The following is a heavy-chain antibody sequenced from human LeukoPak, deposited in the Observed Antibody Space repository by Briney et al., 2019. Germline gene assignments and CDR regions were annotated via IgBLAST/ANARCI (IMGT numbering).Heavy chain of an antibody. CDR3: ASSTAIFGVVTAYNWFDP. CDR2: ISPNSGDT. V-gene: IGHV1-2*02. CDR1: GYTFSDHY. D-gene: IGHD3-3*01. J-gene: IGHJ5*02. Sequence: ASVKVSCKASGYTFSDHYMHWVRQAPGQGLEWMGWISPNSGDTNYAQNFRGRVTMTSDTSTTTAYMGLSRLRSDDTAVYYCASSTAIFGVVTAYNWFDPWGQGTLVTVSS.